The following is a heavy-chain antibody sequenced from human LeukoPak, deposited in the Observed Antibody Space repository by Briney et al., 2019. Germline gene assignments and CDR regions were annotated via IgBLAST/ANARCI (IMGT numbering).Heavy chain of an antibody. V-gene: IGHV4-34*01. J-gene: IGHJ4*02. Sequence: SETLSLTCAVYGGSFSGYYWSWIRQPPGKGLEWIGEINHSGSTNYNPSLKSRVTISVDTSKNQFSLKLSSATAADTPVYYCARAAPKRPVDYWGQGTLVTVSS. CDR1: GGSFSGYY. CDR2: INHSGST. CDR3: ARAAPKRPVDY.